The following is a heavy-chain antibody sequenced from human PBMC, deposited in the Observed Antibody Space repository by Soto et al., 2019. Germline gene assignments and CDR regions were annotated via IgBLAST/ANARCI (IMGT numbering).Heavy chain of an antibody. Sequence: SETLSLTCAVYGGSFSGYYWSWIRQPPGKGLEWIGEINHSGSTNDNPSLKSRVTISVDTSKNQFSLKLSSVTAADTAVYYCARGRLGFGELYYYYLDVWGKGTTVTVSS. CDR3: ARGRLGFGELYYYYLDV. V-gene: IGHV4-34*01. D-gene: IGHD3-10*01. CDR2: INHSGST. J-gene: IGHJ6*03. CDR1: GGSFSGYY.